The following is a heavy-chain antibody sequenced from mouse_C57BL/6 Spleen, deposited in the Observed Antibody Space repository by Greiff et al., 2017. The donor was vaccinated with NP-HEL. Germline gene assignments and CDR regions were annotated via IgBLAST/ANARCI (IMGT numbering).Heavy chain of an antibody. Sequence: QVQLQQPGAELVRPGSSVKLSCKASGYTFTSYWMHWVKQRPIQGLEWIGNIDPSDSETHYNQKFKDKATLTVDKSSSTAYMQLSSLTSEDAEIYYCARDGSNPNAKDYWGQGTSVAVSS. V-gene: IGHV1-52*01. J-gene: IGHJ4*01. CDR1: GYTFTSYW. CDR2: IDPSDSET. D-gene: IGHD1-1*01. CDR3: ARDGSNPNAKDY.